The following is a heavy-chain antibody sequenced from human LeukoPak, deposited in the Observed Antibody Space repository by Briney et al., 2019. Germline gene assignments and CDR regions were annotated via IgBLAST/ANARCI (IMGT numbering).Heavy chain of an antibody. CDR3: ARDERLWFGDIYYYMDV. D-gene: IGHD3-10*01. J-gene: IGHJ6*03. Sequence: GGSLRLSCAASGFTFSSYAMSWVRQAPGKGLEWVSAISGSGGSTYYADSVKGRFTISRDNAKNSLYLQMNSLRAEDTAVYYCARDERLWFGDIYYYMDVWGKGTTVTVSS. CDR1: GFTFSSYA. CDR2: ISGSGGST. V-gene: IGHV3-23*01.